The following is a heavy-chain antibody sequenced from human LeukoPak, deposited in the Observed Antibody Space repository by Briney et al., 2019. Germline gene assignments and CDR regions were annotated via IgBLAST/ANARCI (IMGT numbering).Heavy chain of an antibody. CDR1: GYTFTSYG. Sequence: ASVKVSCKASGYTFTSYGISWVRQAPGQGLEWMGWISAYNGNTNYAQKFQGRVTITADESTSTAYMELSSLRSEDTAVYYCAREGTHYYYMDVWGKGTTVTVSS. V-gene: IGHV1-18*01. J-gene: IGHJ6*03. CDR3: AREGTHYYYMDV. CDR2: ISAYNGNT.